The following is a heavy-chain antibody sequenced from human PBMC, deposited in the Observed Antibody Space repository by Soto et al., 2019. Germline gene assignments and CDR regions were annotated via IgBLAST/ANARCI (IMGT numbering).Heavy chain of an antibody. Sequence: QVTLKESGPVLVKPTETLTLTCTVSGFSLSNARMGVSWIRQPPGKALEWLAHIFSNDENSYSTSLKSRLTISKDTSKSQVGLTMTNMDPVDTATYYCARIINDFWSGYYQFDYWGQGTLVTVSS. CDR3: ARIINDFWSGYYQFDY. V-gene: IGHV2-26*01. CDR2: IFSNDEN. CDR1: GFSLSNARMG. D-gene: IGHD3-3*01. J-gene: IGHJ4*02.